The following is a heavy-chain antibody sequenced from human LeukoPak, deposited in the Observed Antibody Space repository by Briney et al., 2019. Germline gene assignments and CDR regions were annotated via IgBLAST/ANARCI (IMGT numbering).Heavy chain of an antibody. CDR1: GYTLTELS. CDR2: FDPEDGET. CDR3: ATVGSGSYPGEYFQH. J-gene: IGHJ1*01. V-gene: IGHV1-24*01. Sequence: ASVKVSCKVSGYTLTELSMHWVRQAPGRGLXXXXXFDPEDGETIYAQKFQGRVTMTEDTSTDTAYMELSSLRSEDTAVYYCATVGSGSYPGEYFQHWGQGTLVTVSS. D-gene: IGHD1-26*01.